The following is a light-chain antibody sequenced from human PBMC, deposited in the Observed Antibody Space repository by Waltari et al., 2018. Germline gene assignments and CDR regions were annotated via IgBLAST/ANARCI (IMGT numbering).Light chain of an antibody. CDR1: VLPEKY. CDR3: HAAADNNWF. CDR2: KDT. Sequence: YDLTQPSSVSVSPGQTATITCPGDVLPEKYVRWFQQKPGQAPTLILYKDTERPSGIPERFSGSSSGSTVTLTIRGALLEDEADYHCHAAADNNWFFGGGTKLTVL. V-gene: IGLV3-27*01. J-gene: IGLJ2*01.